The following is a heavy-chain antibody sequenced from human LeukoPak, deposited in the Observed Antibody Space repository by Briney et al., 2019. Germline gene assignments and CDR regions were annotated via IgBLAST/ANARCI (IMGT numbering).Heavy chain of an antibody. V-gene: IGHV1-8*02. Sequence: ASVKVSCKASGYTFTSYGISWVRQASGQGPEWMGWMNPNSGNTGYAQKFQGRVTMTRNTSISTAYMELSSLRSEDTAVYYCARGRGTGLSDYWGQGTLVTVSS. D-gene: IGHD3-16*01. CDR1: GYTFTSYG. J-gene: IGHJ4*02. CDR2: MNPNSGNT. CDR3: ARGRGTGLSDY.